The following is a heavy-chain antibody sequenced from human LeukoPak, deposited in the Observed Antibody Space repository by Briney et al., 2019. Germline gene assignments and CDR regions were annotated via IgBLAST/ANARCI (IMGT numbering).Heavy chain of an antibody. CDR2: IYYSGTT. V-gene: IGHV4-31*02. CDR3: ARSAYDSSGYYPASTFRYFDL. CDR1: GGSINSGGYY. D-gene: IGHD3-22*01. J-gene: IGHJ2*01. Sequence: SQTLSLTCTVSGGSINSGGYYWSWLRQHPGTGLEWIAYIYYSGTTYYNPSLKSRFIITIDTSKNQFSLKLSSVTAADMAVYYCARSAYDSSGYYPASTFRYFDLWGRGTLVTVSS.